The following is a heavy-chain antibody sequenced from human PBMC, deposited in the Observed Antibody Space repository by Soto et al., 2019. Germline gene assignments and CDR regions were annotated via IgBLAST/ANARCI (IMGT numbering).Heavy chain of an antibody. J-gene: IGHJ6*03. D-gene: IGHD2-15*01. V-gene: IGHV4-59*08. Sequence: SETLSLTCTVSGGSISSYYWSWIRQPPGKGLEWIGYIYYSGSTNYNPSLKSRVTISVDTSKNQFSLKLSSVTAADTAVYYCARQGSTANYYYYYYMDVWGKGTTVTVSS. CDR1: GGSISSYY. CDR3: ARQGSTANYYYYYYMDV. CDR2: IYYSGST.